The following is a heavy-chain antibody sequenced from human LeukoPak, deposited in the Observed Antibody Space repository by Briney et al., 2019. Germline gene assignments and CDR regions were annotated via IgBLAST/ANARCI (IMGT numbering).Heavy chain of an antibody. D-gene: IGHD3-10*01. CDR1: GGSISSSSYY. Sequence: SETLSLTCTLSGGSISSSSYYWGWIRQPPGKGLEWIGSIYYSGSTYYNPSLKSRVTISVDTSKNQFSLKLSSVTAADTAVYYCARQVVPAAMLLWFGELLYDYWGQGTLVTVSS. CDR3: ARQVVPAAMLLWFGELLYDY. CDR2: IYYSGST. V-gene: IGHV4-39*01. J-gene: IGHJ4*02.